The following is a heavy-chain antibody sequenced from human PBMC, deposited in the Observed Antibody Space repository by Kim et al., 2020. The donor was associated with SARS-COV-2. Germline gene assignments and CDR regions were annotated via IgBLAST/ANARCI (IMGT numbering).Heavy chain of an antibody. Sequence: YYPSLKTRLTLSVDTSKNQFSLRLSSVTAADTAVYYCVSGGSSWYGFFDSWGRGIRVTVSS. D-gene: IGHD6-13*01. CDR3: VSGGSSWYGFFDS. V-gene: IGHV4-4*06. J-gene: IGHJ5*01.